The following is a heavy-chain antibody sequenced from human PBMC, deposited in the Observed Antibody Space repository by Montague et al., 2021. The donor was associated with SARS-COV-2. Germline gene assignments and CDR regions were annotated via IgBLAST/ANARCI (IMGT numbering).Heavy chain of an antibody. D-gene: IGHD3-3*01. V-gene: IGHV4-59*12. CDR3: ARWGEYYDSPYYYYAMDV. Sequence: SETLSLTCTVSGGSISPYYWSWIRQSPGKGLECIGYTSYSGSTDYNSSLKSRVTISIDTSKNQLSLRLSSVTAADTAVYYCARWGEYYDSPYYYYAMDVWGQGTTVTVSS. J-gene: IGHJ6*02. CDR2: TSYSGST. CDR1: GGSISPYY.